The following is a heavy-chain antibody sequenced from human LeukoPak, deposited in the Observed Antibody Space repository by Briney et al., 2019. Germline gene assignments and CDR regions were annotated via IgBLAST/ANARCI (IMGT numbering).Heavy chain of an antibody. D-gene: IGHD2/OR15-2a*01. CDR1: GYTFTNYG. J-gene: IGHJ4*02. Sequence: ASVKVSCKASGYTFTNYGISWVRQAPGQGLEWMGWISAYNGNTNYAQKLQGRVTMTTDTSTKTAYMELRNLRSDDTAVYFCARDWGSERIIADYWGQGTLVTVSS. V-gene: IGHV1-18*01. CDR3: ARDWGSERIIADY. CDR2: ISAYNGNT.